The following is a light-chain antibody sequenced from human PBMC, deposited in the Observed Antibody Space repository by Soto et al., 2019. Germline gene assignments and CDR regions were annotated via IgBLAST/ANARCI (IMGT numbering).Light chain of an antibody. Sequence: SSELTQPLSVSVALGQTARITCGGNNIGSKNVHWYQQKPGQAPVLVIYRDRNRPSGIPERFSGSNSGNTATLTISRAQDGDEADYYCQVWDSSHVVFGGGTKVTVL. J-gene: IGLJ2*01. CDR2: RDR. CDR1: NIGSKN. CDR3: QVWDSSHVV. V-gene: IGLV3-9*01.